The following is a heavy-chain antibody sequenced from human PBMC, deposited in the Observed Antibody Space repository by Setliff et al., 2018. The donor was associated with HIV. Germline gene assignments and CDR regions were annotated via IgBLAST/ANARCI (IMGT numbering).Heavy chain of an antibody. Sequence: SETLSLTCTVSGGSISSYYWSWIRQPPGKGLEWIGYIYTSGSTNYNPSLKSRDTISVDTSKNQFSLKLSSVTAADTAVYYCARGLSFYDPGGFDYWGQGTQVTVSS. D-gene: IGHD3-22*01. CDR2: IYTSGST. CDR3: ARGLSFYDPGGFDY. CDR1: GGSISSYY. V-gene: IGHV4-4*09. J-gene: IGHJ4*02.